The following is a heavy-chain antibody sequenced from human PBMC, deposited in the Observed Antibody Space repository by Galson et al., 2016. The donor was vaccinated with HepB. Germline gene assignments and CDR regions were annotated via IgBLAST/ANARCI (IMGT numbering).Heavy chain of an antibody. CDR1: GYTFTSYY. D-gene: IGHD3-22*01. CDR3: ARAASGFYYDSRGYSYYYYGMDV. J-gene: IGHJ6*02. V-gene: IGHV1-46*01. CDR2: INPDGGIA. Sequence: SVKVSCKASGYTFTSYYMHWVRQAPGQGLEWMGIINPDGGIATYAQKFQGRVTMTRDRSTSTVYMEMSSLRSEDTALFYCARAASGFYYDSRGYSYYYYGMDVWGQGTTVTVSS.